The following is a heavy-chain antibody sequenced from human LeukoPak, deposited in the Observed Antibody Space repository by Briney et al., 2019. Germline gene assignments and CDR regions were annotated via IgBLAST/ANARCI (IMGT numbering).Heavy chain of an antibody. CDR2: ISRNGGST. V-gene: IGHV3-64*01. Sequence: GGSLRLSCAASGFTFSSYGMSWVRQAPGKGLQFVSAISRNGGSTYYANSLKGRFTISRDISKNTLYLQMGSLRPEDMAVYYCARVDSGSACASWGQGILVTVSS. CDR3: ARVDSGSACAS. J-gene: IGHJ1*01. D-gene: IGHD6-19*01. CDR1: GFTFSSYG.